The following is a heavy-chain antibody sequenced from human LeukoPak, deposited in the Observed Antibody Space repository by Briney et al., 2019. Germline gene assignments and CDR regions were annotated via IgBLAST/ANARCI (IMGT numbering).Heavy chain of an antibody. CDR2: IYYSGST. D-gene: IGHD5-12*01. Sequence: SETLSLTCTVAGGSISSYYWSWIRQPPGKGLEWIGYIYYSGSTNYNPSLKIRVTISVDTSKNQFSLKLSSVTAADTAVYYCARHAYTYDPLYSGYDFGGVRVGYFDYWGQGTLVTVSS. J-gene: IGHJ4*02. CDR3: ARHAYTYDPLYSGYDFGGVRVGYFDY. CDR1: GGSISSYY. V-gene: IGHV4-59*08.